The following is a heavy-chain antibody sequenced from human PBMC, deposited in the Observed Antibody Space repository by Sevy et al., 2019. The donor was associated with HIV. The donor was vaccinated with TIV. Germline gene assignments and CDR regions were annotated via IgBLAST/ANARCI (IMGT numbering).Heavy chain of an antibody. J-gene: IGHJ4*02. V-gene: IGHV3-49*04. CDR1: GFTFGDYC. Sequence: GSLRLSCTASGFTFGDYCMSWVHQAPGKGLEWVAFLKSDVYGGTVDHAASVRGRFVISRDDSKTIAYLQMNDLKTEDTGVYYCTRYKAAQSIFDYWGQGALVTVSS. CDR3: TRYKAAQSIFDY. D-gene: IGHD2-2*02. CDR2: LKSDVYGGTV.